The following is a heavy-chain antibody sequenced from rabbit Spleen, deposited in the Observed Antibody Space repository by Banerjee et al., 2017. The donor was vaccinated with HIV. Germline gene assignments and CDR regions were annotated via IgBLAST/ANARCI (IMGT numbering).Heavy chain of an antibody. V-gene: IGHV1S45*01. CDR2: IDTTSVNI. J-gene: IGHJ4*01. D-gene: IGHD2-1*01. Sequence: QEQLVESGGGLVKPEGSLTLTCKASGFSFSDRDVMCWVRQAPGKGLELIACIDTTSVNIADATWAKGRFTISKTSSTTVTLQMTSLTAADTATYFCARGPATMTMVITGYYLNLGGPGTLVTVS. CDR3: ARGPATMTMVITGYYLNL. CDR1: GFSFSDRDV.